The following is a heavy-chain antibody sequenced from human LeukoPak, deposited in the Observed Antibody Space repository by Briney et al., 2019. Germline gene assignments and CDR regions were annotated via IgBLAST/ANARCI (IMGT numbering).Heavy chain of an antibody. CDR1: GYTFTTYA. CDR2: INAGNGNT. CDR3: ARDSARIPFDY. J-gene: IGHJ4*02. V-gene: IGHV1-3*01. Sequence: EASVKASCKASGYTFTTYAMHWVRQAPGQRLEWMGWINAGNGNTKYSQKFQGRVTITRDTSASTAYMELSSLRPEDTAVYYCARDSARIPFDYWGQGTLVTVSS. D-gene: IGHD1-14*01.